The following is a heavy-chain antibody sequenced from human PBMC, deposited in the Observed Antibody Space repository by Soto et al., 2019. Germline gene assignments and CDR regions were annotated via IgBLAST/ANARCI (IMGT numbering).Heavy chain of an antibody. CDR3: ARHGYNYGGGYFDY. CDR2: IYSGGST. V-gene: IGHV3-66*04. CDR1: GVTVSSNY. D-gene: IGHD5-18*01. J-gene: IGHJ4*02. Sequence: EVQLVESGGGLVQPGGSLRLSCAASGVTVSSNYMSWVRQAPGKGLEWVSVIYSGGSTYYADSVKGRFTISRDNSKNTFYLQMNSLGAEDTAVYYCARHGYNYGGGYFDYWGQGTLVTVSS.